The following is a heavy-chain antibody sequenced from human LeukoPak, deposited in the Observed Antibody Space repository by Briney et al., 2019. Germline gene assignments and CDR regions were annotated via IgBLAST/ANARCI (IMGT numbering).Heavy chain of an antibody. CDR3: ARDGKSNKGYCSGGSCLNWFDP. V-gene: IGHV3-7*01. J-gene: IGHJ5*02. D-gene: IGHD2-15*01. CDR1: GFTFSSYW. CDR2: IKQDGSEK. Sequence: GGSLRLSCAASGFTFSSYWMTWVRQAPGKGLEWVANIKQDGSEKYYVDSVKGRFTISRDNAKNSLYLQMNSLRAEDTAVYYCARDGKSNKGYCSGGSCLNWFDPWGQGTLVTVSS.